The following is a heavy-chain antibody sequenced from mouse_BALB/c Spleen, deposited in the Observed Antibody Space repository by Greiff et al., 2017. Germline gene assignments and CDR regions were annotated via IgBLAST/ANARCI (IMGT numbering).Heavy chain of an antibody. CDR3: ARRGAGTHAMDY. CDR2: ISSGGSYT. V-gene: IGHV5-6*01. CDR1: GFTFSSYG. Sequence: DVQLVESGGDLVKPGGSLKLSCAASGFTFSSYGMSWVRQTPDKRLEWVATISSGGSYTYYPDSVKGRFTISRDNAKNTLYLQMSSLKSEDTAMYYCARRGAGTHAMDYWGQGTSVTVSS. D-gene: IGHD4-1*01. J-gene: IGHJ4*01.